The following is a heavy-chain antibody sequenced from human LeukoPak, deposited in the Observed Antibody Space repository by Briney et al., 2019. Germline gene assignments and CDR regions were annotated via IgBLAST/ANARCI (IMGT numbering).Heavy chain of an antibody. J-gene: IGHJ4*02. Sequence: GGSLRLSCAASGFTFSSYSMNWVRQAPGKGLEWVSSISSSNSYIYYADSVKGRFTISRDNAKNSLYLQMNSLRAEDTAVYYCARDHLPGYYYDSSGYYMGSPAFDYWGQGTLVIVSS. CDR1: GFTFSSYS. V-gene: IGHV3-21*01. D-gene: IGHD3-22*01. CDR3: ARDHLPGYYYDSSGYYMGSPAFDY. CDR2: ISSSNSYI.